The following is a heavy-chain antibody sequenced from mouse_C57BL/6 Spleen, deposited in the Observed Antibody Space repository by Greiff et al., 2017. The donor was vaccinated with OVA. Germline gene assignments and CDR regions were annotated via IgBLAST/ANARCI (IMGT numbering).Heavy chain of an antibody. CDR3: AREGT. V-gene: IGHV1-69*01. J-gene: IGHJ3*01. Sequence: QVQLQQPGAELVMPGASVKLSCKASGYTFTSYWMHWVKQRPGQGLEWIGEIDPSDSYTNYNHKFKGKSTLTVDKSSSTAYMQLSSLTSEDSAVYYCAREGTWGQGTLVTVSA. D-gene: IGHD2-14*01. CDR2: IDPSDSYT. CDR1: GYTFTSYW.